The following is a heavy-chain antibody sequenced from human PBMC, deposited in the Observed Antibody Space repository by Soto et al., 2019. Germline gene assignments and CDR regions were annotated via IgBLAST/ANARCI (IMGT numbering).Heavy chain of an antibody. Sequence: GASVKVSCKASGGTFSSYAISWVRQAPGQGLEWMGGIIPIFGTANYAQKFQGRVTITADESTSTAYVELSSLRSEDTAVYYCARGSYYDILTGPAADYYYYGMDVWGQGTTVTVSS. CDR1: GGTFSSYA. CDR3: ARGSYYDILTGPAADYYYYGMDV. J-gene: IGHJ6*02. D-gene: IGHD3-9*01. V-gene: IGHV1-69*13. CDR2: IIPIFGTA.